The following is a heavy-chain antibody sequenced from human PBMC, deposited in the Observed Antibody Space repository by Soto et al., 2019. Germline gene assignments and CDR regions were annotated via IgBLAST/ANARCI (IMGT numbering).Heavy chain of an antibody. V-gene: IGHV4-4*02. D-gene: IGHD3-22*01. J-gene: IGHJ6*02. CDR2: IYHSGST. CDR3: ASAANYYDSSGSTLYYYYYGMDV. CDR1: GGSISSSNW. Sequence: SETLSLTCAVSGGSISSSNWWSWVRQPPGKGLEWIGEIYHSGSTNYNPSLKSRVTISVDKSKNQFSLRLSSVTAADTAVYYCASAANYYDSSGSTLYYYYYGMDVWGQGTTVTVSS.